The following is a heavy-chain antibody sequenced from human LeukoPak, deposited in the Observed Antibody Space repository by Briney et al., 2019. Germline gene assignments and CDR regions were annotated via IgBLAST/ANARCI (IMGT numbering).Heavy chain of an antibody. J-gene: IGHJ4*02. CDR3: ARDRGGGSSDY. D-gene: IGHD2-15*01. CDR1: GFTFDDYG. CDR2: INWNGGST. Sequence: GGSLRLSCAASGFTFDDYGMSWVRHAPGQGLEWVSGINWNGGSTGYADSVKGRFTMSRDNAKNSLYLQMNSLRAEDTALYYCARDRGGGSSDYWGQGTLVTVSS. V-gene: IGHV3-20*04.